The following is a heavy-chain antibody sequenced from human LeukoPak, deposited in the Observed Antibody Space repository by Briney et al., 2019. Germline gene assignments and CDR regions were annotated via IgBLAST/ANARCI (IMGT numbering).Heavy chain of an antibody. D-gene: IGHD6-19*01. CDR3: AMQWLVKAGYYFAQ. CDR1: GFTFINYG. Sequence: GGSLSLSCAASGFTFINYGLNWVRQAPGKGLEWVSFITSSSSIYYADSVKGRFTISGDNAKNSLFLQMNSLRAEDTAVYYCAMQWLVKAGYYFAQWAQKTVVSVSS. CDR2: ITSSSSI. J-gene: IGHJ4*02. V-gene: IGHV3-48*01.